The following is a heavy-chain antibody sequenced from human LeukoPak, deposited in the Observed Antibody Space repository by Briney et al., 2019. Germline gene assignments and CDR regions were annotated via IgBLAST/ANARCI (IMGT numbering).Heavy chain of an antibody. J-gene: IGHJ4*02. CDR3: ARDGGGYNLDY. CDR2: ISGSGGST. V-gene: IGHV3-23*01. D-gene: IGHD5-24*01. CDR1: GFTFSSYG. Sequence: GGSLRLSCAASGFTFSSYGMSWVRQAPGKGLEWVSVISGSGGSTYYADSVKGRFTISRDNAKNSLYLQMNSLRAEDTAVYYCARDGGGYNLDYWGQGTLVTVSS.